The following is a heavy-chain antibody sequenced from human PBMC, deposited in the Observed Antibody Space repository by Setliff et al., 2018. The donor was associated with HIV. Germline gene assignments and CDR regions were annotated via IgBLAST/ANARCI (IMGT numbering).Heavy chain of an antibody. D-gene: IGHD2-15*01. Sequence: PSETLSLTCYVTDDPISSYYWSWVRQPAGKGLEWIGRLYVSGDTNYNPSLKSRVTMSLDTSKKHFSLNLKSVTAADTAVYYCALTGHRLLRGYMDVWSKGTTVTVSS. CDR3: ALTGHRLLRGYMDV. CDR2: LYVSGDT. CDR1: DDPISSYY. V-gene: IGHV4-4*07. J-gene: IGHJ6*03.